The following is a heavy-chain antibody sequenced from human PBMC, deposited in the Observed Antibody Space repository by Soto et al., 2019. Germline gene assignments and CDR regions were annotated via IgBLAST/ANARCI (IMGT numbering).Heavy chain of an antibody. J-gene: IGHJ6*02. CDR2: ISYDGSNK. CDR1: GFTFSSYA. CDR3: ARDYYRFNSGYGFSMDV. D-gene: IGHD5-12*01. Sequence: GGSLRLSCAASGFTFSSYAMHWVRQAPGKGLEWVAVISYDGSNKYYADSVKGRFTISRDNSKNTLYLQMNSLRAEDTAVYYCARDYYRFNSGYGFSMDVWGQGTTGTVSS. V-gene: IGHV3-30-3*01.